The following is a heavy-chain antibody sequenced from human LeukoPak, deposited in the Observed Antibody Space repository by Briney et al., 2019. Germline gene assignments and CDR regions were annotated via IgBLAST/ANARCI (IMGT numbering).Heavy chain of an antibody. CDR2: FDPEDGET. D-gene: IGHD3-16*01. J-gene: IGHJ3*02. Sequence: ASVKVSCKVSGYTLTELSTHWVRQAPGKGLGWMGGFDPEDGETIYAQKFQGRVTMTEDTSTDTAYMELSSLRSEDTAVYYCATPGGEYAFDIWGQGTMVTVSS. CDR3: ATPGGEYAFDI. V-gene: IGHV1-24*01. CDR1: GYTLTELS.